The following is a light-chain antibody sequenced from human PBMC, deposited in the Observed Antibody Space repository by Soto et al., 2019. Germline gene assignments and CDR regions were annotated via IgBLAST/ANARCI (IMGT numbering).Light chain of an antibody. CDR1: SSDVGGYNY. Sequence: QSVLTQPASVSGSPGQAITICCTGTSSDVGGYNYVSCYQQHPGKAPKLMIYDVSNRPSGVSNRFSGSKSGNTASLTISGLQAEDEADYYCSSYTSSSTLVFGTGTKVTVL. J-gene: IGLJ1*01. CDR3: SSYTSSSTLV. CDR2: DVS. V-gene: IGLV2-14*01.